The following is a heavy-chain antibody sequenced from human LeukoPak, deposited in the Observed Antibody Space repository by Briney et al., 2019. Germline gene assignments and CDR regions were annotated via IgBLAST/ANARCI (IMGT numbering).Heavy chain of an antibody. CDR3: AKDRGDCSSTSCYFNWFDP. CDR2: ISGSGGST. V-gene: IGHV3-23*01. J-gene: IGHJ5*02. D-gene: IGHD2-2*01. Sequence: GGSLRLSCAASGFTFSSYAMSWVRQAPGKGLEWVSAISGSGGSTYYADSVKGRFTISRDNSKNTLYLQMNSLRAEETAVYYCAKDRGDCSSTSCYFNWFDPWGQGTLVTVSS. CDR1: GFTFSSYA.